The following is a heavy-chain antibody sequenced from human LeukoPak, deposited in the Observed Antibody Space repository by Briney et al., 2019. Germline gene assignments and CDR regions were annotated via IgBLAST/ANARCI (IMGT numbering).Heavy chain of an antibody. D-gene: IGHD3-22*01. Sequence: PSETLSLTCTVSGGSISRSYYYWGWIRQPPGKGLEWVGSVYYSGKTFYSPSLESRVTISVDTSKNQFSLKLSSVTAADTAVYYCARGVDSSGYYYRVDYWGQGTLVTVSS. V-gene: IGHV4-39*07. CDR3: ARGVDSSGYYYRVDY. CDR1: GGSISRSYYY. J-gene: IGHJ4*02. CDR2: VYYSGKT.